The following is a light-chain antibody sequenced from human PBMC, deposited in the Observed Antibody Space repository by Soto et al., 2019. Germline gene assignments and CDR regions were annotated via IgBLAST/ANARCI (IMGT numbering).Light chain of an antibody. Sequence: EIVLTQSPATLSLSLGERATLSCRASQSVSSYLAWYQQKPGQAPRLLIYAASNRATGISDRFNGSGSGTDFTLTISSLEPGDSAVYHCQQYGSSPLTFGGGTKVDIK. CDR3: QQYGSSPLT. V-gene: IGKV3-20*01. CDR2: AAS. CDR1: QSVSSY. J-gene: IGKJ4*01.